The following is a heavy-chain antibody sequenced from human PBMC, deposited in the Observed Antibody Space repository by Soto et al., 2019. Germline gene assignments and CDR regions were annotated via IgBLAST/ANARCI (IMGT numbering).Heavy chain of an antibody. J-gene: IGHJ6*03. Sequence: QVQLVESGGGVVQPGRSLRLSCAASGFTFSSYGMHWVRQAPGKGLEWVAVIWYDGSNKYYADSVKGRFTIPRDNSKNTLYLQMNSLRAEDTAVYYCARGPTYYYGSGSYYKSPYYYMDVWGKGTTVTVSS. CDR2: IWYDGSNK. CDR1: GFTFSSYG. D-gene: IGHD3-10*01. V-gene: IGHV3-33*01. CDR3: ARGPTYYYGSGSYYKSPYYYMDV.